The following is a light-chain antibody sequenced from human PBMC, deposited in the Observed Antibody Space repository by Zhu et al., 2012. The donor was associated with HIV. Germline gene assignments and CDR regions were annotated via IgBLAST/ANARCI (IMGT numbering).Light chain of an antibody. Sequence: DIQLTQSPSFLSASVGDRVTITCRASEGIGTYLAWYQQKPGKAPNLLMYAASTLQPGVPSRFSGSGSATEFTLTISGLQPDDFATYYCQQYNTHSTFGQGTKVE. CDR3: QQYNTHST. CDR1: EGIGTY. CDR2: AAS. V-gene: IGKV1-9*01. J-gene: IGKJ1*01.